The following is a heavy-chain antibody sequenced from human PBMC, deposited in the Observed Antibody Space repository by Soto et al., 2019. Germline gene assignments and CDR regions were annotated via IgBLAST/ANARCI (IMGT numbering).Heavy chain of an antibody. CDR3: VRKNGNNGFHDY. Sequence: EVQLLESGGGLVQPGGSLRLSCAASGFTFSSYAMTWVRQAPGKGLEWVSGLYGSGDITFYADSVRGRFTVSRDNSKNSLSLQMNSLRAEDTAVYYCVRKNGNNGFHDYWGQGTLVSVSS. CDR2: LYGSGDIT. J-gene: IGHJ4*02. D-gene: IGHD2-8*01. V-gene: IGHV3-23*01. CDR1: GFTFSSYA.